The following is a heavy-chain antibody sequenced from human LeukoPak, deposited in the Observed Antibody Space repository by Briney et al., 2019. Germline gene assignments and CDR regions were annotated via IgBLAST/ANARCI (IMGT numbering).Heavy chain of an antibody. CDR1: GFPISTNG. Sequence: GGTLRLSCAASGFPISTNGMSWVRQAPGKGLEWVSGIVGGDGGTYYADSVKGRFIISRDNSKNTLYVQMNSLRAEDTAVYYCARGALYYMDVWGKGTTVTISS. CDR2: IVGGDGGT. CDR3: ARGALYYMDV. J-gene: IGHJ6*03. V-gene: IGHV3-23*01.